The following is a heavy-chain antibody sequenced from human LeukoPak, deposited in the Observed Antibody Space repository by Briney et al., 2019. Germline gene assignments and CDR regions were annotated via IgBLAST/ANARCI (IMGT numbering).Heavy chain of an antibody. J-gene: IGHJ3*02. CDR2: MNPNSGNT. CDR3: ASPVAGNWNDDI. D-gene: IGHD1-20*01. V-gene: IGHV1-8*03. CDR1: GYTFTSYD. Sequence: ASVKVSCKASGYTFTSYDINWVRQATGQGLEWMGWMNPNSGNTGYAQKFQGRVTITRNTSTSTAYMELSSLRSEDTAVYYCASPVAGNWNDDIWGQGTMVTVSS.